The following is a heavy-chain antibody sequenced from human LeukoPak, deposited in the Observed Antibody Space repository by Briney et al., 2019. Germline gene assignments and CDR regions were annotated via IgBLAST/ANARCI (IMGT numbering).Heavy chain of an antibody. D-gene: IGHD2/OR15-2a*01. J-gene: IGHJ3*02. CDR2: ISYSGST. CDR3: ARDPQNWDAFDI. V-gene: IGHV4-59*01. Sequence: SETLSLTCTVSGDSISSYYWSWIRQPPGKGLEWIGYISYSGSTNYNPSLKSRVTISVDTSKTQFSLKLSSVTAADTAVYYCARDPQNWDAFDIWGQGTMVTVSS. CDR1: GDSISSYY.